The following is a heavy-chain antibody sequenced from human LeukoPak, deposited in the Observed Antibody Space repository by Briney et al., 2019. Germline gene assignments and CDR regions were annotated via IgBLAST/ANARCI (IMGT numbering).Heavy chain of an antibody. CDR3: ARGASGSYFS. D-gene: IGHD1-26*01. Sequence: GGSLRLSCAASGFTFISYSVTWVRQAPGKGLEWVSYISSSGNTIYYADSVKGRFTISRDNAKNSLYLQMNSLRAEDTAVYYCARGASGSYFSWGQGTLVTVSS. CDR1: GFTFISYS. CDR2: ISSSGNTI. J-gene: IGHJ4*02. V-gene: IGHV3-48*01.